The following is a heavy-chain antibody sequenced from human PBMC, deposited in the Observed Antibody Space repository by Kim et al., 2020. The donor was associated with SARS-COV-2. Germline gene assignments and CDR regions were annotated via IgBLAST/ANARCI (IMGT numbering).Heavy chain of an antibody. CDR2: IYYSGST. V-gene: IGHV4-31*03. CDR1: GGSISSGGYY. J-gene: IGHJ5*02. CDR3: ARDLWDTEYRRFDP. D-gene: IGHD2-2*01. Sequence: SETLSLTCTVSGGSISSGGYYWSWIRQHPGKGLEWIGYIYYSGSTYYNPSLKSRVTISVDTSKNQFSLKLSSVTAADTAVYYCARDLWDTEYRRFDPWGQGTLVTVSS.